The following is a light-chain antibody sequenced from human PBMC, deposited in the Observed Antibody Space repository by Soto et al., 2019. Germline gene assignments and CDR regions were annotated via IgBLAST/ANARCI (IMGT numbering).Light chain of an antibody. V-gene: IGLV2-14*01. Sequence: QSALTQPASVSGSPGQSITISCTGTSSDVGGHNCVSWYQQHPGKAPKLIIYEVSKRPSGVSTRFSGSKSGNTASLTISGLQPEDEADYYCSSYTGSSTLVFGGGTKLTVL. CDR1: SSDVGGHNC. CDR3: SSYTGSSTLV. CDR2: EVS. J-gene: IGLJ2*01.